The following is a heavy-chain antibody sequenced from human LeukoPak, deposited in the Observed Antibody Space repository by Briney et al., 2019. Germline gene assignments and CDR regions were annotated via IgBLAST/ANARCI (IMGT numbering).Heavy chain of an antibody. J-gene: IGHJ4*02. Sequence: GGSLRLSCAASGFTFSSYAMSWVRQAPGKGLEWMGIIYPGDSDTRYSPSFQGQVTISADKSISTAYLQWSSLKASDTAMYYCARLVGATDFDYWGQGTLVTVSS. CDR1: GFTFSSYA. CDR3: ARLVGATDFDY. CDR2: IYPGDSDT. V-gene: IGHV5-51*01. D-gene: IGHD1-26*01.